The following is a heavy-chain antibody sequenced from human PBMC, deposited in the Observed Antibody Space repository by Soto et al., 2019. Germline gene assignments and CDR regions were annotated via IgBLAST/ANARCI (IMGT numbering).Heavy chain of an antibody. CDR2: IKSKTDGGTT. Sequence: GGSRRLSCAASGFTFSNAWMSWVRQAPGKGLEWVGRIKSKTDGGTTDYAAPVKGRFTISRDDSKNTLYLQMNSLKTEDTAVYYCTTDRETGDSCDIWGQGTMVTVSS. J-gene: IGHJ3*02. CDR3: TTDRETGDSCDI. D-gene: IGHD7-27*01. V-gene: IGHV3-15*01. CDR1: GFTFSNAW.